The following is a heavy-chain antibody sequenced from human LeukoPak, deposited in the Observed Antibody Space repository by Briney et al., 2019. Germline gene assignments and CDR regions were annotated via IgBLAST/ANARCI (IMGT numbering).Heavy chain of an antibody. J-gene: IGHJ4*02. CDR2: INPSGGGT. D-gene: IGHD5-24*01. CDR3: ARDMGGDGYNFVY. Sequence: ASVKVSCKASGYTFTSNYMHWVRQAPGQGLEWMGIINPSGGGTRYAQKFQGRVTMTRDMSTSTVYLEVSSLRSEDTAVYYCARDMGGDGYNFVYWGQGTLVTVSS. V-gene: IGHV1-46*01. CDR1: GYTFTSNY.